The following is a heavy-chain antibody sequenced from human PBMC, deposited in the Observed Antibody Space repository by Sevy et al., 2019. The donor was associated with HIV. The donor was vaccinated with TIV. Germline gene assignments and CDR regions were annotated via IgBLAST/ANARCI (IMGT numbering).Heavy chain of an antibody. V-gene: IGHV3-30*02. CDR2: VRNDGSNK. J-gene: IGHJ6*02. CDR3: ARGRKTTEEWLEELDYYYGLDV. CDR1: GFSLTTSD. Sequence: GGSLRLSCAASGFSLTTSDMHWVRQAPGKGLEWVAYVRNDGSNKYYADSVRDRFTISRDSPKNTLYLQMNSLRDEDTAIYYCARGRKTTEEWLEELDYYYGLDVWGQGTAVTVSS. D-gene: IGHD2-8*01.